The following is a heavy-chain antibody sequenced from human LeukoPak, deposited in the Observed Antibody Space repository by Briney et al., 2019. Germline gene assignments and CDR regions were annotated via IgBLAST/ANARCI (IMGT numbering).Heavy chain of an antibody. J-gene: IGHJ5*02. V-gene: IGHV4-39*07. CDR1: GGSISSSSYY. D-gene: IGHD5-18*01. CDR3: ARGPGYSYEHWGSWFDP. CDR2: IYYSGST. Sequence: SETLSLTCTVSGGSISSSSYYWGWIRQPPGKGLEWIGSIYYSGSTYYNPSLKSRVTISVDTSKNQFSLKLSSVTAADTAVYYCARGPGYSYEHWGSWFDPWGQGTLVTVSS.